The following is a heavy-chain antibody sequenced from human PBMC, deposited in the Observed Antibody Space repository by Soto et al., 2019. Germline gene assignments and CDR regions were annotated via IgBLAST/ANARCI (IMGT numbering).Heavy chain of an antibody. CDR2: IYSDGST. Sequence: EVQLVETGGGLIQSGGSLRLSCAASGFTVSSNYMSWVRQAPGKGLEWVSVIYSDGSTYYTDSVKGRFTISRDKSKNTLYLQMNTLRVEDTAVYYCAREYSGSYYLDDWGQGTPVTVSS. CDR1: GFTVSSNY. J-gene: IGHJ4*02. V-gene: IGHV3-53*02. D-gene: IGHD1-26*01. CDR3: AREYSGSYYLDD.